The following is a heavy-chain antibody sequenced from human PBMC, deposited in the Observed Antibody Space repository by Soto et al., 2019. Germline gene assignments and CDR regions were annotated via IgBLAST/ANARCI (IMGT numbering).Heavy chain of an antibody. CDR2: MNPNSGNT. Sequence: ASVKVSCKASGYTFTSYDINWVRQATGQGLEWMGWMNPNSGNTGYAQKFQGRVTMTRNTSISTAYMELSSLRSEDTAVYYCARRRAAAGGPFMGMDVWGQGTTVTVSS. CDR3: ARRRAAAGGPFMGMDV. D-gene: IGHD6-13*01. J-gene: IGHJ6*02. CDR1: GYTFTSYD. V-gene: IGHV1-8*01.